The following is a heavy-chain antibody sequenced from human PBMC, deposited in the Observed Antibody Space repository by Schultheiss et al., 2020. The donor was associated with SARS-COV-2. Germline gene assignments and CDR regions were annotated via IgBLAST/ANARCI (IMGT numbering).Heavy chain of an antibody. Sequence: GSLRLSCTVSGGSISSYYWSWIRQPPGKGLEWIGYIYYSGSTNYNPSLKSRVTISVDTSKNQFSLKLSSVTAADTAVYYCARDYGYGGFGYFDYWGQGTLVTVSS. J-gene: IGHJ4*02. V-gene: IGHV4-59*01. D-gene: IGHD4-23*01. CDR2: IYYSGST. CDR1: GGSISSYY. CDR3: ARDYGYGGFGYFDY.